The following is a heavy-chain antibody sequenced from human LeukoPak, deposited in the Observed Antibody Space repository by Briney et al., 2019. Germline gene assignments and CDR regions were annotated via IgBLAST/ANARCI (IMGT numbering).Heavy chain of an antibody. V-gene: IGHV3-23*01. CDR1: GFSFNSYA. CDR3: AKGGSGSYLYYFDY. J-gene: IGHJ4*02. CDR2: ISGSGSTT. Sequence: GGSLRLSCAASGFSFNSYALSWVRRAPGKGLEWVSGISGSGSTTVYADSVRGRFTISRDNSKNTLYLQMNSPRAEDTAVYYCAKGGSGSYLYYFDYWGQGTLVTVSS. D-gene: IGHD3-10*01.